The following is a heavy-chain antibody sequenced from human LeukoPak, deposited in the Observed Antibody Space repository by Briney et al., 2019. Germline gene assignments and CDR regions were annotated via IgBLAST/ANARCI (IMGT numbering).Heavy chain of an antibody. CDR1: GFTFSSYS. Sequence: GGSLRLSCAASGFTFSSYSMNWVRQAPGKGLEWVSSISSSSSNIYYADSVKGRFTISRGNAKNSLYLQMNSLRAEDTAVYYCAGFDYYDSSGYWVSQDAFDIWGQGTMVTVSS. D-gene: IGHD3-22*01. CDR2: ISSSSSNI. V-gene: IGHV3-21*01. CDR3: AGFDYYDSSGYWVSQDAFDI. J-gene: IGHJ3*02.